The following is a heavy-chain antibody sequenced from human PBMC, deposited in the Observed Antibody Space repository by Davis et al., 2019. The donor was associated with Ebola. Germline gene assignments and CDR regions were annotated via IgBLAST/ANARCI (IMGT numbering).Heavy chain of an antibody. CDR3: ASLRRTITGMDDGFDL. CDR1: GYSFTNYW. Sequence: GESLKISCQGFGYSFTNYWIGWVRRMPGKGLEWVGIIYPGDSDTRYSPSFRGQVTISADKSFSTAYLQWSGLKASDTAMYYCASLRRTITGMDDGFDLWGQGTMVTVSS. D-gene: IGHD1-20*01. CDR2: IYPGDSDT. J-gene: IGHJ3*01. V-gene: IGHV5-51*01.